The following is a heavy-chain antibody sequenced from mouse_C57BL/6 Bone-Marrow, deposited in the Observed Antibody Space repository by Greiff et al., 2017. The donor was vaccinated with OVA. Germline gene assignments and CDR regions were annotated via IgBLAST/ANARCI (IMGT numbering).Heavy chain of an antibody. CDR3: ARSHVAWFAY. J-gene: IGHJ3*01. V-gene: IGHV1-82*01. CDR1: GYAFSSSW. Sequence: VQLQQSGPELVKPGASVKISCKASGYAFSSSWMNWVKQRPGKGLEWIGRIYPGDGDTNYNGKFKGKATLTADKSSSTAYMQLSSLTSEDSAVXFCARSHVAWFAYGGQGTLVTVSA. CDR2: IYPGDGDT.